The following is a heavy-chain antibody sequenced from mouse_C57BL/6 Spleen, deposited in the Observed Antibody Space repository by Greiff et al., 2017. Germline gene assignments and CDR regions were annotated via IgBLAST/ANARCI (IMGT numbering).Heavy chain of an antibody. CDR3: ARVDYYDYDGGAMDY. V-gene: IGHV1-22*01. Sequence: VQLQQSGPELVKPGASVKMSCKASGYTFTDYNMHWVKQSPGKSLEWIGYINPNNGGTSYNQKFKGKATLTVNKSSSTAYMELRSLTSEDSAVYYCARVDYYDYDGGAMDYWGQGTSVTVSS. CDR1: GYTFTDYN. J-gene: IGHJ4*01. D-gene: IGHD2-4*01. CDR2: INPNNGGT.